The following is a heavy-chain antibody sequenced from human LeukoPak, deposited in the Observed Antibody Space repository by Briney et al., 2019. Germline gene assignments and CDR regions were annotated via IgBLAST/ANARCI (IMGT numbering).Heavy chain of an antibody. J-gene: IGHJ4*02. V-gene: IGHV3-7*01. CDR3: ASSSNWNYGNY. CDR2: IKQDGSEK. D-gene: IGHD1-7*01. Sequence: PGRSLRLSCAASGFTFSNYAMHWVRQAPGKGLEWVANIKQDGSEKYYVDSVKGRFTISRDNAKNSLYLQMNSLRAEDTAVYYCASSSNWNYGNYWGQGTLVTVSS. CDR1: GFTFSNYA.